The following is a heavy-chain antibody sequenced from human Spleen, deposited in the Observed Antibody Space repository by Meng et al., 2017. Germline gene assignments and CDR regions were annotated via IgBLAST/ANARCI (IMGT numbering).Heavy chain of an antibody. V-gene: IGHV4-34*01. CDR3: ARGPTTMAHDFDY. J-gene: IGHJ4*02. Sequence: VQLHPWGAGLLQPSEPLSLTCVVSGGSFSDYYWSWIRQPPGKGLEWIGEINHSGSTNYNPSLESRATISVDTFQNNLSLKLSSVTAADSAVYYCARGPTTMAHDFDYWGQGTLVTVSS. D-gene: IGHD4-11*01. CDR1: GGSFSDYY. CDR2: INHSGST.